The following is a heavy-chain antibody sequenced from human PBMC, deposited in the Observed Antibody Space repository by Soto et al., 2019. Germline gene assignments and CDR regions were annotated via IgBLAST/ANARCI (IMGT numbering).Heavy chain of an antibody. CDR2: ISWNSGSI. J-gene: IGHJ4*02. D-gene: IGHD3-9*01. CDR3: ASGRGYDILTGYYPYFDY. Sequence: GGSLRLSCAASGFTFDDYAMHWVRQAPGKGLEWVSGISWNSGSIGYADSVKGRFTISRDNAKKSLYLQMNSLRAEDTALYYCASGRGYDILTGYYPYFDYWGQRTLVTVSS. V-gene: IGHV3-9*01. CDR1: GFTFDDYA.